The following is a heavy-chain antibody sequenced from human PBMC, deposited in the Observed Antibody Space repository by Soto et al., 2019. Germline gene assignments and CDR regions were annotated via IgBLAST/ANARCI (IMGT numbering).Heavy chain of an antibody. CDR1: GGTFSSYA. CDR3: ARDVGQEHGRDYYYYYGMDV. D-gene: IGHD1-26*01. V-gene: IGHV1-69*13. J-gene: IGHJ6*02. Sequence: SVKVSCKASGGTFSSYAISWVRQAPGQGLEWMGGIIPIFGTANYAQKFQGRVTITAGESTSTAYMELSSLRSEDTAVYYCARDVGQEHGRDYYYYYGMDVWGQGTTVTVSS. CDR2: IIPIFGTA.